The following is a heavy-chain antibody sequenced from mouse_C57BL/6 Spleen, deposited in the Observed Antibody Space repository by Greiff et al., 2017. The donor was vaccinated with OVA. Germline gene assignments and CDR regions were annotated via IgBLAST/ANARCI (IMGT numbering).Heavy chain of an antibody. Sequence: QVQLQQSGAELVRPGTSVKVSCKASGYEFSSSWMNWVKQRPGKGLEWIGRIYPGDGDTNYNGKFKGKATLTADKSSSTAYMQLSSLTSEDSAVYFCARDGTPYYFDYWGQGTTLTVSS. CDR2: IYPGDGDT. J-gene: IGHJ2*01. V-gene: IGHV1-82*01. D-gene: IGHD2-1*01. CDR3: ARDGTPYYFDY. CDR1: GYEFSSSW.